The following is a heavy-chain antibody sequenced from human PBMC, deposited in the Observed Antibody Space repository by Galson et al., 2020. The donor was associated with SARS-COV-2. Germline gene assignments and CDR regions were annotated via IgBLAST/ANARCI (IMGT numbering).Heavy chain of an antibody. CDR1: GFTFSSYA. J-gene: IGHJ4*02. V-gene: IGHV3-30*18. D-gene: IGHD3-3*01. CDR3: AKDVSNLEWLIKYYFDY. Sequence: GGSLRLSCAASGFTFSSYAMHWVRQAPGKGLEWVAIISYDGSNKYYADSVKGRFTISRDNSKNTLYLQMNSLRAEDTALYYCAKDVSNLEWLIKYYFDYWGQGTLVTVSS. CDR2: ISYDGSNK.